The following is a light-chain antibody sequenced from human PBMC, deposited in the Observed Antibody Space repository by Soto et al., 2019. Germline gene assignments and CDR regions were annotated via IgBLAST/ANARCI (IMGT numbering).Light chain of an antibody. CDR1: QSVSSY. V-gene: IGKV3-11*01. CDR2: DAD. CDR3: QQRSSWTLT. J-gene: IGKJ2*01. Sequence: EIVLTQSPVILPLSPGERAALSCRASQSVSSYLAWSQQKPGQAPRLLIYDADTRATGIPARFSGSGSGTDFTLTISSLEPEDFAVYYCQQRSSWTLTFVQGTKLEVK.